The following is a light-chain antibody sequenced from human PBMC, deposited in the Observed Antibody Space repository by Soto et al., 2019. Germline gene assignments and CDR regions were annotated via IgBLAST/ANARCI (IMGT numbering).Light chain of an antibody. Sequence: DIQMTQSPSTLSASVGDRVTITCRASQSINNWLAWYQQKPGKAPKLLIYKTSDLESGVPSRFSGSGSGTESSLTISSLQPDDFATYYCQQYKSFSLTFGGGTRVEVK. CDR3: QQYKSFSLT. J-gene: IGKJ4*01. CDR1: QSINNW. CDR2: KTS. V-gene: IGKV1-5*03.